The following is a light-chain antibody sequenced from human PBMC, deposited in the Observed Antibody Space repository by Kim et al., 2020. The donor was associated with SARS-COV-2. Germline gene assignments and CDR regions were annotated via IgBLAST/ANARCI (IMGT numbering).Light chain of an antibody. J-gene: IGLJ2*01. CDR2: DVS. CDR1: SSDVGGYNY. V-gene: IGLV2-8*01. CDR3: SSYADRNYMV. Sequence: QSALTQPPSASGSPGQSVTISCTGTSSDVGGYNYVSWYQQHPGKPPNLMIYDVSKRPSGVHNRFAGSKTGNTSSPTVSGLQADDEADYFCSSYADRNYMVFGGGTKVTVL.